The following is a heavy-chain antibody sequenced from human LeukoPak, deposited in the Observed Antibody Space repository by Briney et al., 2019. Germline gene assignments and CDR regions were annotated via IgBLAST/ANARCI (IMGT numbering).Heavy chain of an antibody. CDR3: AKDTSIGKYCTNGVCSPFDY. CDR1: GFTFSGYA. V-gene: IGHV3-23*01. Sequence: GGSLRLSCAGSGFTFSGYAMSWVRQAPGQGLEWVSVISDSGDYTSYADSVRGRFTISRDNSRNTLYLQMISLRPEDTAVYYCAKDTSIGKYCTNGVCSPFDYWGQGTLVTVSA. J-gene: IGHJ4*02. D-gene: IGHD2-8*01. CDR2: ISDSGDYT.